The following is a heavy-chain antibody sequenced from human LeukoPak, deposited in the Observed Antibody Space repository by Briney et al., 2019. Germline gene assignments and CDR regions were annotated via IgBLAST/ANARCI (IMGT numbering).Heavy chain of an antibody. D-gene: IGHD3-10*01. Sequence: SETLSLTCAVSGGSISSSNWWRWVRQPPGKGLEWIGEIYHSGSTNYNPSLKSRVNISVDKSKNQFSLKLSSVTAADTAVYYCARIMVRGVIVWFDPWGQGTLVTVSS. CDR1: GGSISSSNW. CDR2: IYHSGST. CDR3: ARIMVRGVIVWFDP. J-gene: IGHJ5*02. V-gene: IGHV4-4*02.